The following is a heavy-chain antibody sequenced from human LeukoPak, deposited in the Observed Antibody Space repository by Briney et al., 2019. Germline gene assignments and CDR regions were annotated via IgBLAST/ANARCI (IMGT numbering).Heavy chain of an antibody. CDR3: ARGVVAAISG. Sequence: SETLSLTCTVSGGSISSSSYYWGWIRLPPGKGLEWIGSIYYSGSTYYNPSLKSRVTISVDTSKNQFSLKLSSVTAADTAVYYCARGVVAAISGWGQGTLVTVSS. CDR1: GGSISSSSYY. V-gene: IGHV4-39*07. J-gene: IGHJ4*02. D-gene: IGHD2-15*01. CDR2: IYYSGST.